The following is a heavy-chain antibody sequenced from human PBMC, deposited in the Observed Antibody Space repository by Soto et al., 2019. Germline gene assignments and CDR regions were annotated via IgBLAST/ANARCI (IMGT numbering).Heavy chain of an antibody. CDR3: ARYVGDESITYNDAFDI. J-gene: IGHJ3*02. D-gene: IGHD3-10*01. Sequence: QVQLVQSAAEVKKPGASVKVSCKASGYSFSTYEINWWRQAPGQGLEWMGWVSAYRGYTDYAEKFQDRVTMTTDTSTSTAYMEVRSLRYDDTAVYYCARYVGDESITYNDAFDIWGQGTMVTVSP. CDR1: GYSFSTYE. CDR2: VSAYRGYT. V-gene: IGHV1-18*01.